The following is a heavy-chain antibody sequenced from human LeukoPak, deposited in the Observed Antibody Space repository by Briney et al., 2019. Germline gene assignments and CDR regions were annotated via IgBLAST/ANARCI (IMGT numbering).Heavy chain of an antibody. Sequence: SETLSLTCTVSGGSISSSSYYWGWIRQPPGKGLEWIGSIYYSGSTYYSPSLKSRVTISVDTSKNQFSLKLSSVTAADTAVYYCARRGGYRPFDYWGQGTLVTVSS. D-gene: IGHD5-12*01. CDR3: ARRGGYRPFDY. CDR1: GGSISSSSYY. J-gene: IGHJ4*02. V-gene: IGHV4-39*01. CDR2: IYYSGST.